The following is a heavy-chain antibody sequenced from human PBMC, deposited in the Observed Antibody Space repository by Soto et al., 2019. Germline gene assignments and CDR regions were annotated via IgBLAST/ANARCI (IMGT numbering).Heavy chain of an antibody. CDR3: ARGYNYGYTWFDP. CDR1: GYTFTSYD. Sequence: GASVKVSCKASGYTFTSYDINWVRQATGQGPEWMGWMSPNSGDTGYAQKFQGRVTMTRNTSISTAYMELSSLRSEDTAVYYCARGYNYGYTWFDPWGQGTLVTVPS. D-gene: IGHD5-18*01. V-gene: IGHV1-8*01. CDR2: MSPNSGDT. J-gene: IGHJ5*02.